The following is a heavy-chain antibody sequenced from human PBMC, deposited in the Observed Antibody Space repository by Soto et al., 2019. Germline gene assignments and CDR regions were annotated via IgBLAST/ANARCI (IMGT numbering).Heavy chain of an antibody. Sequence: PSETPSVPCTVSDGSIRISSYSWGWSRQPPGKGLEWIGSIYYSGSTYYIPSLKSPVTISVATSKDQLSLKLSSVTAADTAVNCCARHLVAPGSFDYWGQGTLVTVSS. CDR1: DGSIRISSYS. CDR3: ARHLVAPGSFDY. J-gene: IGHJ4*02. CDR2: IYYSGST. D-gene: IGHD2-15*01. V-gene: IGHV4-39*01.